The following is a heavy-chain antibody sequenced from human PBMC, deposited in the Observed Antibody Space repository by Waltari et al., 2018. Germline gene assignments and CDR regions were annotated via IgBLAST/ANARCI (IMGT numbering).Heavy chain of an antibody. Sequence: QVQLVQSGAEVKKPGASVKVSCKASGYTFTGYYMHWVRQAPGQGLEWMGRINPNSGGTNYEQKFQGRVTMTRDTSISTAYMELSRLRSDDTAVYYCARVERYYYYMDVWGKGTTVTVSS. CDR1: GYTFTGYY. CDR2: INPNSGGT. J-gene: IGHJ6*03. V-gene: IGHV1-2*06. CDR3: ARVERYYYYMDV.